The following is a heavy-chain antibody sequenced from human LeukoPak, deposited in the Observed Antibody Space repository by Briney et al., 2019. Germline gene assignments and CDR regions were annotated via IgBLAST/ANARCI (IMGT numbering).Heavy chain of an antibody. CDR3: AKVGTYSGYDFSNAGREFDF. J-gene: IGHJ4*02. Sequence: GGSLRLSCAASGFTFSIYGMHWVRQAPGKGLEWVAFIHSDGSNKYYADSVKGRFTISRDNSKNTLYLQMNSLRAEDTAVYYCAKVGTYSGYDFSNAGREFDFWGQGTLVTVSS. D-gene: IGHD5-12*01. V-gene: IGHV3-30*02. CDR1: GFTFSIYG. CDR2: IHSDGSNK.